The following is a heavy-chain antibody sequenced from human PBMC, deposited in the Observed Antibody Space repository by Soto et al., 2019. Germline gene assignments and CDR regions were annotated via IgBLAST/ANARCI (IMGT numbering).Heavy chain of an antibody. CDR3: ARHTYYDILRFDP. Sequence: QLQLQESGPGLVKPSETLSLTCTVSGGSISSSSYYWGWIRQPPGKGLEWIGSIYYSGSTYYNPSLKSRVTISVDTSKNQFSLKLSSVTAADTAVYYCARHTYYDILRFDPWGQGTLVTVSS. V-gene: IGHV4-39*01. D-gene: IGHD3-9*01. J-gene: IGHJ5*02. CDR2: IYYSGST. CDR1: GGSISSSSYY.